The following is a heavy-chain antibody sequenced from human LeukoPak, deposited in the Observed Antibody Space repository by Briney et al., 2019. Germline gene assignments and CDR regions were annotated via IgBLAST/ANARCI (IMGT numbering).Heavy chain of an antibody. V-gene: IGHV1-2*04. Sequence: ASVKVSCKASGYTFTGYYMHWVRQAPGQGLEWMGWINPNSGGKNYAQKFQGWVTLTRDTSISTAYMELSRLRSDDTAVYYCARDGPVAGIYYYYGMDVWGQGTTVTVSS. CDR2: INPNSGGK. D-gene: IGHD6-19*01. CDR1: GYTFTGYY. CDR3: ARDGPVAGIYYYYGMDV. J-gene: IGHJ6*02.